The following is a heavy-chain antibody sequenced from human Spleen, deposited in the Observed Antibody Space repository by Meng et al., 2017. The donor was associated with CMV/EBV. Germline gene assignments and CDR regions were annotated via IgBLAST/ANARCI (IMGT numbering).Heavy chain of an antibody. J-gene: IGHJ3*02. CDR3: AKETEFAFDI. V-gene: IGHV3-23*01. D-gene: IGHD3-10*01. CDR2: ISSSGDST. CDR1: GFSFSSYA. Sequence: GGSLRLSCAASGFSFSSYAMTWVRQAPGKGLEWVSAISSSGDSTYYADSVKGRFTISRDNSRNTLYLQMNSLRAEDTAVYYCAKETEFAFDIWGQGTMVTVSS.